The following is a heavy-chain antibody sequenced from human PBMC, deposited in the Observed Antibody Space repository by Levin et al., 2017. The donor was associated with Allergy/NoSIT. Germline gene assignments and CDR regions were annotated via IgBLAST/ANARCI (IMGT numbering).Heavy chain of an antibody. CDR1: GGSFSGYY. V-gene: IGHV4-34*01. J-gene: IGHJ6*03. Sequence: SETLSLTCAVYGGSFSGYYWSWIRQPPGKGLEWIGEINHSGSTNYNPSLKSRVTISVDTSKNQFSLKLSSVTAADTAVYYCARTSYGDYPFYYYYYMDVWGKGTTVTVSS. CDR3: ARTSYGDYPFYYYYYMDV. CDR2: INHSGST. D-gene: IGHD4-17*01.